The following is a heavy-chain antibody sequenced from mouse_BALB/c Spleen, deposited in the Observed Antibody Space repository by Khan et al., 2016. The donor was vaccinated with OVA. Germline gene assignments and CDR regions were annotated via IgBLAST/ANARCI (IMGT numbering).Heavy chain of an antibody. J-gene: IGHJ4*01. V-gene: IGHV2-6-1*01. D-gene: IGHD2-10*01. CDR2: IWSDGTI. CDR3: ARQPYYHYYIMDY. Sequence: VQLQQSGPGLVAPSQSLSITCTISGFSLTNYGVHWVRQPPGKGLEWLGVIWSDGTITYSSVLKSRLSISKDNSKSQVLLKMNSIQTDDTAMYYCARQPYYHYYIMDYWGQGTSVTVSS. CDR1: GFSLTNYG.